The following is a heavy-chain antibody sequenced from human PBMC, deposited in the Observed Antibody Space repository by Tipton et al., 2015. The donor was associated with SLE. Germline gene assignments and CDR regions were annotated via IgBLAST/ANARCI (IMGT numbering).Heavy chain of an antibody. Sequence: TLSLTCTVSGGSLRSGNWIRQPAGKGLEWIGRFYGSGSTVYNPSLGRRVTISVDTSMKQFSLRLNSMTAADTAVYYCVGDLEDYDSSGYYPLAYWGQGILVTVSS. J-gene: IGHJ4*02. CDR3: VGDLEDYDSSGYYPLAY. CDR1: GGSLRS. V-gene: IGHV4-61*02. D-gene: IGHD3-22*01. CDR2: FYGSGST.